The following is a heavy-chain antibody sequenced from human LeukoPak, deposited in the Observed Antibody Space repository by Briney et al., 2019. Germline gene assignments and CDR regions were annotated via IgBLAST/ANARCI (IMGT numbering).Heavy chain of an antibody. Sequence: ASVKVSCKTSGFTFTGYYVHWVRQAPGQGLKGRGGINLNSGGTTYAQNLQGRVTMTRDTSISTAYMELSRLRSDDTAVYYCARVLDNCSSTSCYSAFDYWGQGTLVTVSS. J-gene: IGHJ4*02. CDR1: GFTFTGYY. V-gene: IGHV1-2*02. CDR2: INLNSGGT. D-gene: IGHD2-2*01. CDR3: ARVLDNCSSTSCYSAFDY.